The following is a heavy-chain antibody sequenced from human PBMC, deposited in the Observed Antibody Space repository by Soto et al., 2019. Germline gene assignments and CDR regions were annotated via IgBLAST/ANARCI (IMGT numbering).Heavy chain of an antibody. D-gene: IGHD4-17*01. CDR1: GFTVSSNY. V-gene: IGHV3-23*01. Sequence: GGSLRLSCAASGFTVSSNYMSWVRQAPGKGLEWVSAISGSGGSTYYADSVKGRFTISRDNSKNTLYLQMNSLRAEDTAVYYCAKGKMTTVTSFDYWGQGTLVTVSS. CDR2: ISGSGGST. CDR3: AKGKMTTVTSFDY. J-gene: IGHJ4*02.